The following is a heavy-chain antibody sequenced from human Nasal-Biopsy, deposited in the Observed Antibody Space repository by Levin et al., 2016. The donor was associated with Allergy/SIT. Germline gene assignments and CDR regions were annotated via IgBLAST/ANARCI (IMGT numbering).Heavy chain of an antibody. D-gene: IGHD3-22*01. Sequence: GGSLRLSCAASGFTFSDYGMQWVRQAPGKGLEWVSVIYNDGTTYYADSVKGRFSISRDTSENTLYLHMDSLRVDDTAVYYCARSIGGYSYDTSGYGRYFDLWGRGTLVTVSS. J-gene: IGHJ2*01. V-gene: IGHV3-53*01. CDR3: ARSIGGYSYDTSGYGRYFDL. CDR1: GFTFSDYG. CDR2: IYNDGTT.